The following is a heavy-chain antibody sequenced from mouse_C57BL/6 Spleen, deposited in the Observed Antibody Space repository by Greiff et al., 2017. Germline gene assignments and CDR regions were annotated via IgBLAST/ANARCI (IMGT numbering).Heavy chain of an antibody. CDR3: ARVLRGYAMDY. Sequence: EVKLMESGGGLVKPGGSLKLSCAASGFTFSSYAMSWVRQTPEKRLEWVATISDGGSYTYYPDNVKGRFTISRDNAKNNLYLQMSHLKSEDTAMYYCARVLRGYAMDYWGQGTSVTVSS. V-gene: IGHV5-4*03. CDR2: ISDGGSYT. CDR1: GFTFSSYA. J-gene: IGHJ4*01.